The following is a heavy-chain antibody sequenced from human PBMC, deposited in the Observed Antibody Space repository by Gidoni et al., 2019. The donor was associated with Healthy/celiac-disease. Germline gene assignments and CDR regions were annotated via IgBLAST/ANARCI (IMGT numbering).Heavy chain of an antibody. J-gene: IGHJ6*02. Sequence: EVQLVESGGGLVQPGRSLRLSCAASGFTFDDYAMHWVRPAPGKGLEWVSGISWYSGSIGYADSVKGRFTISRDNAKNSLYLQMNSLRAEDTALYYCAKAEFPRDQCTNGVCYWGLVFGMDVWGQGTTVTVSS. V-gene: IGHV3-9*01. D-gene: IGHD2-8*01. CDR1: GFTFDDYA. CDR3: AKAEFPRDQCTNGVCYWGLVFGMDV. CDR2: ISWYSGSI.